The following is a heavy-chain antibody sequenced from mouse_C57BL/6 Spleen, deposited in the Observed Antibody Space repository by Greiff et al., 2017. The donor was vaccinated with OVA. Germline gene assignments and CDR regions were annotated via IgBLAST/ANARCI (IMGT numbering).Heavy chain of an antibody. Sequence: VQLQQPGAELVKPGASVKMSCKASGYTFTSYWITWVKQRPGQGLEWIGDIYPGSGSTNYNEKFKSKATLTVDTSSSTAYMQLSSLTSEDSAVYYGARGYYSNLWFAYWGKGTLVTVSA. CDR3: ARGYYSNLWFAY. V-gene: IGHV1-55*01. D-gene: IGHD2-5*01. J-gene: IGHJ3*01. CDR1: GYTFTSYW. CDR2: IYPGSGST.